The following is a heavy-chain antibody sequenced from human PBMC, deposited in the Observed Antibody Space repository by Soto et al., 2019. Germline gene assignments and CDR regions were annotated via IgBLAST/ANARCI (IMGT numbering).Heavy chain of an antibody. J-gene: IGHJ4*02. V-gene: IGHV4-30-2*01. CDR3: ARASGIAVAGLDY. D-gene: IGHD6-19*01. CDR1: GGSISSGSYS. CDR2: IYHSGST. Sequence: PSETLSLTCAVSGGSISSGSYSWSWIRQPPGKGLEWIGYIYHSGSTYHNPSLKSRVTISVDRSKNQFSLKLSSVTAADTAVYYCARASGIAVAGLDYWGQGTLVTVSS.